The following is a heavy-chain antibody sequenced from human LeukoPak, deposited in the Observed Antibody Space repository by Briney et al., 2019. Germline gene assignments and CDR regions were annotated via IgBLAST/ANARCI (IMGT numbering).Heavy chain of an antibody. CDR3: ARHDVVRGVIVY. CDR2: INHSGST. V-gene: IGHV4-34*01. J-gene: IGHJ4*02. D-gene: IGHD3-10*01. Sequence: SETLSLTCAVYGGSFSGYYWSWIRQPPGKGLEWIGEINHSGSTNYNPSLKSRVTISVDTSKNQFSLKLSSVTAADTAVYYCARHDVVRGVIVYWGQGTLVTVSS. CDR1: GGSFSGYY.